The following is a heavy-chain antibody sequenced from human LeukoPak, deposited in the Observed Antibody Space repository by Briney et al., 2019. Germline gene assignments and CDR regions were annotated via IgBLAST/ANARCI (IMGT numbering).Heavy chain of an antibody. CDR2: ICNSGGT. V-gene: IGHV4-4*09. D-gene: IGHD6-19*01. CDR1: GDSISTYY. Sequence: PSETLSLTCTVSGDSISTYYWSWIRQPPGKGLEWIGCICNSGGTNYNPSLKSRVTISVDTSKNQFSLNLSSVTAADTAVYYCAKTGRPNNSGWYRWFDPWGQGTLATVSS. CDR3: AKTGRPNNSGWYRWFDP. J-gene: IGHJ5*02.